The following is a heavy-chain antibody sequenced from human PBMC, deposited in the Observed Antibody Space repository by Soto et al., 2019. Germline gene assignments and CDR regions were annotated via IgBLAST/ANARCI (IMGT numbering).Heavy chain of an antibody. CDR1: GGSISSSNW. Sequence: SETLSLTCAVSGGSISSSNWWSWVRQPPGKGLEWIGEIYHSGSTNYNPSLKSRVTISVDKSKNQFSLKLSSVTAADTAVYYCGCIAAAGLALPGKDVWGQGTTVTVSS. CDR3: GCIAAAGLALPGKDV. V-gene: IGHV4-4*02. D-gene: IGHD6-13*01. J-gene: IGHJ6*02. CDR2: IYHSGST.